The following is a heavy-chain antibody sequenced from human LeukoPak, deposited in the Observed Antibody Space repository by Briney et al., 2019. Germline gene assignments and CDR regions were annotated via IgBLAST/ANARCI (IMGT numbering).Heavy chain of an antibody. D-gene: IGHD1-7*01. V-gene: IGHV4-34*01. J-gene: IGHJ6*03. CDR3: ARRWNYGRNYYIDV. CDR1: GGPFSNYY. CDR2: INDSGRI. Sequence: SETLSLTCAVYGGPFSNYYWSWIRRPPGKGLEWIGEINDSGRINYNPSLMSRVTVSVDTSKNQFSLRLTSVTATDTAVYYCARRWNYGRNYYIDVWGKGATVSVSS.